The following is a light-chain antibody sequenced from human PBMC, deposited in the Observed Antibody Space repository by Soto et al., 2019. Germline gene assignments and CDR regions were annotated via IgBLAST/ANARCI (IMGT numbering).Light chain of an antibody. V-gene: IGLV2-8*01. CDR1: SSDVGAYNY. CDR3: TSYAGTYSFFYV. Sequence: QSALTQPPSASGSPGQSVTISCTGTSSDVGAYNYVSWYQQLPGKAPKLIIYEVSKRPSGVPDRFSGSTSGNTASLTVSGLQSEDEADYYCTSYAGTYSFFYVFGTGTKVTGL. J-gene: IGLJ1*01. CDR2: EVS.